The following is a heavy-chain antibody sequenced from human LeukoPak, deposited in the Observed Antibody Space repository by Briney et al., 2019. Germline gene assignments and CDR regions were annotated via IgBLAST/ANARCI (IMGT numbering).Heavy chain of an antibody. CDR3: ARLYYDSSGPQD. V-gene: IGHV4-59*08. J-gene: IGHJ4*02. D-gene: IGHD3-3*01. CDR1: GGSISSYY. Sequence: SSETLSLTCTVSGGSISSYYWSWIRQPPGKGLEWIGYIYYSGSTNYNPSLKSRVTISVDTSKNQFSLKLSSVTAADTAVYYCARLYYDSSGPQDWGQGTLVTVFS. CDR2: IYYSGST.